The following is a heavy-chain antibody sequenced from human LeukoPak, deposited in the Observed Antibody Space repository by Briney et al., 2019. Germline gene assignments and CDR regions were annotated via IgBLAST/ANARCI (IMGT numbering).Heavy chain of an antibody. D-gene: IGHD3-10*01. CDR1: GLSFSSQA. Sequence: GGSLRLSSAASGLSFSSQAMTWVRQAPGKGLEWVSGMSGSGDHIYYADSVKGRFTISRDNSRDTLYLQMNRLRAEDTAIYYCAKVPGDHIGSGRSGYWGQRTLVTVSS. CDR2: MSGSGDHI. CDR3: AKVPGDHIGSGRSGY. J-gene: IGHJ4*02. V-gene: IGHV3-23*01.